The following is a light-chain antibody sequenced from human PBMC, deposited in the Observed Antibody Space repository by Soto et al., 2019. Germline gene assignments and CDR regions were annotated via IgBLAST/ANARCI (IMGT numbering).Light chain of an antibody. Sequence: EIVLTQSPDTLSLSPGGGASLSCRASQSVHTFLAWYQQKPGQAPRLLIYGASTRATGVPARFSGSGSGTEFTLTISSLQSEDFAVYYCQQYNNWLRGTFGQGTKVDI. J-gene: IGKJ1*01. V-gene: IGKV3D-15*01. CDR3: QQYNNWLRGT. CDR2: GAS. CDR1: QSVHTF.